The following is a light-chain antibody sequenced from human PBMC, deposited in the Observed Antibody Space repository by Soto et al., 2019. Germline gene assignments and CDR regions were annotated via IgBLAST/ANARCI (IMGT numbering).Light chain of an antibody. Sequence: IVMTQSPATLSVSPGERATFSCRASQNIRTNLAWYQQKPGQVPRLLIYGASTRATGIPARFSGSGSGTEFTLTISSLQSEDFEVYYCQQYNNWPITFGQGTRLEIK. CDR2: GAS. CDR1: QNIRTN. V-gene: IGKV3-15*01. J-gene: IGKJ5*01. CDR3: QQYNNWPIT.